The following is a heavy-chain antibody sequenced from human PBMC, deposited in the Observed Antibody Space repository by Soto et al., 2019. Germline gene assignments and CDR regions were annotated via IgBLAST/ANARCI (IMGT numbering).Heavy chain of an antibody. CDR2: INAGNGNT. V-gene: IGHV1-3*05. CDR3: ARALAVAAYFDY. D-gene: IGHD6-19*01. J-gene: IGHJ4*02. CDR1: GYTFTGYA. Sequence: QVQLVQSGAEEKKPGASVKVSCKASGYTFTGYAMHWVRQAPGQRLEWMGWINAGNGNTKYSQKFQGRVTITRDTSASTAYMELSSLRSEDTAVYYCARALAVAAYFDYWGQGTLVTVSS.